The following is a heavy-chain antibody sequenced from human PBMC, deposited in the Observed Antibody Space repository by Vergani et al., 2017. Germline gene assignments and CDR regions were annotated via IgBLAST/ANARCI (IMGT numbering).Heavy chain of an antibody. V-gene: IGHV3-23*01. Sequence: EVQLLESGGDLVQPGGSLRLSCAASGFTFNHYAMNWVRQAPGKGLEWVSGISGSGGSTDYAGSVKGRFTISRDSSKNTLYLQMNSPSAGDTAVDYCAKANPRNSGYDYLYYYHAIDVWGQGTTVTVSS. CDR3: AKANPRNSGYDYLYYYHAIDV. J-gene: IGHJ6*02. CDR1: GFTFNHYA. CDR2: ISGSGGST. D-gene: IGHD5-12*01.